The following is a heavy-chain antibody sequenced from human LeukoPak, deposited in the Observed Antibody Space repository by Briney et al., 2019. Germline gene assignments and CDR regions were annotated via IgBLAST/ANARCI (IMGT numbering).Heavy chain of an antibody. CDR3: ARHRSGGSQDDAFDI. Sequence: RGSLRLSCAASGFTFSSYSMNWVRQAPGKGLEWVSSISSSSSYIYYADSVKGRFTISRDNAKNSLFLQMNSLRAEDTAVYYCARHRSGGSQDDAFDIWGQGTLVTVSS. D-gene: IGHD2-15*01. J-gene: IGHJ3*02. CDR1: GFTFSSYS. CDR2: ISSSSSYI. V-gene: IGHV3-21*01.